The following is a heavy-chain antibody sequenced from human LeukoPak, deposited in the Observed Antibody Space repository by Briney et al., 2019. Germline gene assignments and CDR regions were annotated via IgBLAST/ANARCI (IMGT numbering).Heavy chain of an antibody. CDR2: IRYDGSNK. V-gene: IGHV3-30*02. CDR1: GFTFSSYG. CDR3: AKEEDSVVVVAAPLDY. J-gene: IGHJ4*02. Sequence: PGGSLRLSCAASGFTFSSYGMHWVRQAPGKGLEWVAFIRYDGSNKYYADSVKGRFTISRDNSKNTLYLQMNSLRAEDTAVYYCAKEEDSVVVVAAPLDYWGQGTLVTVSS. D-gene: IGHD2-15*01.